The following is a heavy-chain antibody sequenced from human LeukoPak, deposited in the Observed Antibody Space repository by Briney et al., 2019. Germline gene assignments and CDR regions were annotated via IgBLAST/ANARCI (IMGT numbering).Heavy chain of an antibody. D-gene: IGHD3-22*01. V-gene: IGHV3-11*01. Sequence: GGSLRLSCAASGFTFSDYYMSWIRQAPGKGMEWVSYISSSGSTIDYADSVKGRFTISRDNAKNSLYLQMNSLRAEDTAVYYCAKDLENYYDSSGDYWGQGTLVTVSS. CDR3: AKDLENYYDSSGDY. CDR2: ISSSGSTI. CDR1: GFTFSDYY. J-gene: IGHJ4*02.